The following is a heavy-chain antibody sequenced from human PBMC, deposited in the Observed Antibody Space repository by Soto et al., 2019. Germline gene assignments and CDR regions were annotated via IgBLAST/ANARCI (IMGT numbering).Heavy chain of an antibody. CDR1: GGSISSSSYY. V-gene: IGHV4-39*01. J-gene: IGHJ6*02. CDR3: ARQANDFWSGYYNQNYYYGMDV. CDR2: IYYSGST. D-gene: IGHD3-3*01. Sequence: PSETLSLTCTVSGGSISSSSYYWGWIRQPPGKGLEWIGSIYYSGSTYYNPSLKSRVTISVDTSKNHFSLKLSSVTAADTAVYYCARQANDFWSGYYNQNYYYGMDVWGQGTTVTVSS.